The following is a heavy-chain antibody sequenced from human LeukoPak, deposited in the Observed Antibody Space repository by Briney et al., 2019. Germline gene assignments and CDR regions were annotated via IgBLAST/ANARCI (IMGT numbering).Heavy chain of an antibody. D-gene: IGHD2-2*01. V-gene: IGHV3-23*01. CDR1: GFTFSSYA. CDR3: AKEVVVVPAAHDAFDI. CDR2: ISGSGGST. Sequence: GGSLRLSCAASGFTFSSYAMSWVRQAPGKGLEWVSAISGSGGSTYYADSVKGRFTISRGNSKNTLYLQMNSLRAEDTAVYYCAKEVVVVPAAHDAFDIWGQGTMVTVSS. J-gene: IGHJ3*02.